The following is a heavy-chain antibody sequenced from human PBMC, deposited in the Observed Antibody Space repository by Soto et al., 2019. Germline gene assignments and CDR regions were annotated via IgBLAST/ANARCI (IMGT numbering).Heavy chain of an antibody. D-gene: IGHD3-3*01. V-gene: IGHV1-69*01. Sequence: QVQLVQSGAEVKKPGSSVKVSCKASGGTFSSYAISWVRQAPGQGLEWMGGIIPIFGTANYAQKFQGRVTITADESTSTACMELSSLRSEDTAVYYCARGLRFLEWALYYYYGMDVWGQGTTVTVSS. J-gene: IGHJ6*02. CDR3: ARGLRFLEWALYYYYGMDV. CDR1: GGTFSSYA. CDR2: IIPIFGTA.